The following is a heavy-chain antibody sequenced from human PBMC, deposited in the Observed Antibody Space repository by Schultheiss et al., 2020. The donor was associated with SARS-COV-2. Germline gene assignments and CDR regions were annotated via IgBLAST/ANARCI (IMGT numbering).Heavy chain of an antibody. V-gene: IGHV3-48*04. J-gene: IGHJ4*02. CDR1: GFTFSNAW. CDR3: ARDGDDYYDSSGYSLLDY. Sequence: GGSLRLSCAASGFTFSNAWMNWVRQAPGKGLEWVSGISWNSGSIGYADSVKGRFTISRDNAKNSLYLQMNSLRAEDTAVYYCARDGDDYYDSSGYSLLDYWGQGTLVTVSS. D-gene: IGHD3-22*01. CDR2: ISWNSGSI.